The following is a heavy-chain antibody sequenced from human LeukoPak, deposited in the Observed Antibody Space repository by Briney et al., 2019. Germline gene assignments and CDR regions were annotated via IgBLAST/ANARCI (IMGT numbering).Heavy chain of an antibody. V-gene: IGHV3-9*03. CDR3: AKASSWVLRPSDAFDI. Sequence: PGGSLRLSCAASGFTFDDYAMHWVRQTPGKGLEWVSGISWNSGSIGYADSVKGRFTISRDNAKNSLYLQMNSLRAEDMALYYCAKASSWVLRPSDAFDIWGQGTMVTVSS. D-gene: IGHD6-13*01. J-gene: IGHJ3*02. CDR1: GFTFDDYA. CDR2: ISWNSGSI.